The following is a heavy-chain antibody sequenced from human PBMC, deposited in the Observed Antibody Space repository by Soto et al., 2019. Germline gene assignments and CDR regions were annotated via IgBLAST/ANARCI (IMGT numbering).Heavy chain of an antibody. CDR3: ARAHRGGITMVRGVIGY. J-gene: IGHJ4*02. V-gene: IGHV4-34*01. D-gene: IGHD3-10*01. CDR2: INHSGST. Sequence: QVQLQQWGAGLLKPSETLSLTCAVYGGSFSGYYWSWIRQPPGKGLEWIGEINHSGSTNYNPSLKSRVTISVDTSKNQFSLKLSSVTAADTAVYYCARAHRGGITMVRGVIGYWGQGTLVTVSS. CDR1: GGSFSGYY.